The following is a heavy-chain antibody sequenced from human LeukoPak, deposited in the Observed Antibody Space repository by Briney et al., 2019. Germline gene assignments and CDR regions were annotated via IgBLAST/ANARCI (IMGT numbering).Heavy chain of an antibody. CDR2: ISSSSSTI. CDR3: ARDYYSGYDKDFDY. D-gene: IGHD5-12*01. CDR1: GFTFSSYS. J-gene: IGHJ4*02. Sequence: GGSLRLSCAASGFTFSSYSMNWVRQAPGKGVEWVSYISSSSSTIYYADSVKGRFTISRDNAKNSLYLQMNSLRAEDTAVYYCARDYYSGYDKDFDYWGQGTLVTVSS. V-gene: IGHV3-48*01.